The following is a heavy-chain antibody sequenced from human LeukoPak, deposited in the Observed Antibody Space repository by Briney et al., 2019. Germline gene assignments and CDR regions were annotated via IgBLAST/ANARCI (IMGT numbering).Heavy chain of an antibody. CDR1: GYTFTSYA. CDR2: ISAYNGNT. J-gene: IGHJ4*02. V-gene: IGHV1-18*01. D-gene: IGHD4-17*01. Sequence: ASVKVSCKASGYTFTSYAMHWVRQAPGQRLEWMGWISAYNGNTNYAQKVQGRVTMTTDTSTSTAYMELRSLRSDDTAVYYCASISYGDYSFDYWGQGTLVTVSS. CDR3: ASISYGDYSFDY.